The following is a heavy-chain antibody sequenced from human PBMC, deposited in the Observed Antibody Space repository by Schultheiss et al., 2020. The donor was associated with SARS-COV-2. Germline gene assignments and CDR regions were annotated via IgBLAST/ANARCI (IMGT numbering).Heavy chain of an antibody. J-gene: IGHJ4*02. Sequence: GSLRLSCTASGFTFSSYAMSWVRQAPGKGLEWVSAFSGSGGSTYYADSVKGRFTISRDNSKNTLYLQMNSLRAEDTAVYYCAKFDAVAGGYWGQGTLVTVSS. V-gene: IGHV3-23*01. CDR1: GFTFSSYA. CDR3: AKFDAVAGGY. CDR2: FSGSGGST. D-gene: IGHD6-19*01.